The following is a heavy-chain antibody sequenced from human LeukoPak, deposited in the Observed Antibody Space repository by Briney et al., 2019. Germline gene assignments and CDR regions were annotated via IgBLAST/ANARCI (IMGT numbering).Heavy chain of an antibody. CDR1: GYSSTSYW. CDR2: IYPGDSAT. D-gene: IGHD6-13*01. J-gene: IGHJ4*02. Sequence: GVSLNISCNGSGYSSTSYWIGWVRQMPGKGLEWMGIIYPGDSATRYTTSFQGQVTISADKSISTAYRQCSSLKASDTAMYCCARPRECSSWYPDYWGQGTLVTVSS. V-gene: IGHV5-51*01. CDR3: ARPRECSSWYPDY.